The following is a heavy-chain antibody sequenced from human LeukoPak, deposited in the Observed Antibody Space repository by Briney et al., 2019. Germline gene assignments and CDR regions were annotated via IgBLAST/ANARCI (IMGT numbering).Heavy chain of an antibody. CDR3: ARDGRETTVIKDNWFDP. CDR2: MYYSGRT. Sequence: SETLSLTCTVSGGSIRSYYWSWIRQPPGKGLEWIGYMYYSGRTDYNPSLKSRVTISVNTSKNQFSLKLSSVTAADTAVYYCARDGRETTVIKDNWFDPWGQGTLVTVSS. V-gene: IGHV4-59*12. D-gene: IGHD4-23*01. J-gene: IGHJ5*02. CDR1: GGSIRSYY.